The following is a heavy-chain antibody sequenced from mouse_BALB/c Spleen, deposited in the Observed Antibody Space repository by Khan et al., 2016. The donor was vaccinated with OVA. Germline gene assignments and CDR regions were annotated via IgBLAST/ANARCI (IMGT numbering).Heavy chain of an antibody. J-gene: IGHJ3*01. CDR1: GYTFTSYW. CDR3: ARLYYSWLAD. V-gene: IGHV1S81*02. CDR2: INPSNGRT. D-gene: IGHD2-1*01. Sequence: QVQLQQPGAELVKPGASVKLSCKTSGYTFTSYWMHWVKQRPGQGLEWIGEINPSNGRTNYNEKFKSKATLTVDKSSSTAYIPLSSLTSEDSAVYYCARLYYSWLADWGQGTLVSVSA.